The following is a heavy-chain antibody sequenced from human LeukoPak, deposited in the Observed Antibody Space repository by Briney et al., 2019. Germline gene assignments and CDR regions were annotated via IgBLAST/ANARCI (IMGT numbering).Heavy chain of an antibody. D-gene: IGHD2-15*01. CDR2: VYYNGNT. V-gene: IGHV4-59*02. J-gene: IGHJ6*03. Sequence: SETLSLTCTVSGGSVSSYYWNWIRQPPGKGLEWIGDVYYNGNTNNNPSLKSRVTMSVDTSKNQFSLKLSSVTAADTAVYYCARIDILSYMDVWGKGTTVTVSS. CDR1: GGSVSSYY. CDR3: ARIDILSYMDV.